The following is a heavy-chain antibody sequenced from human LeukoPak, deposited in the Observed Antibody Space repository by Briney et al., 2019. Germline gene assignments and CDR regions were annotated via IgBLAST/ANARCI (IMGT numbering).Heavy chain of an antibody. CDR1: GGSISSSSYY. Sequence: SETLSLTCTVSGGSISSSSYYWGWIRQPPGKGLEWIGYIYYSGSTNYNPSLKSRVTISVDTSKNQFSLKLSSVTAADTAVYYCARHEPEWDDAFDIWGQGTMVTVSS. CDR3: ARHEPEWDDAFDI. D-gene: IGHD1-26*01. CDR2: IYYSGST. V-gene: IGHV4-61*05. J-gene: IGHJ3*02.